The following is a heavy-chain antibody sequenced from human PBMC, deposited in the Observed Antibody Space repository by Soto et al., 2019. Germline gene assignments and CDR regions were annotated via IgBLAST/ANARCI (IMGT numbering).Heavy chain of an antibody. CDR3: ARDVEQPYTPHWFDP. CDR2: IYYSGST. D-gene: IGHD2-15*01. Sequence: PSETLSLTCTVSGGSISSSSYYWGWIRQPPGKGLEWIGSIYYSGSTNYNPSLKSRVTISVDTPKNQFSLKLSSVTAADTAVYYCARDVEQPYTPHWFDPWGQGTLVTVSS. J-gene: IGHJ5*02. V-gene: IGHV4-39*07. CDR1: GGSISSSSYY.